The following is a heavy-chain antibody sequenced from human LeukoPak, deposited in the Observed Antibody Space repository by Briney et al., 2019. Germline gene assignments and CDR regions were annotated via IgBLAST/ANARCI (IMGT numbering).Heavy chain of an antibody. CDR3: AKSKGNCTNGICHYAFDY. CDR2: ISGSGGST. D-gene: IGHD2-8*01. J-gene: IGHJ4*02. CDR1: GFTFSSYA. Sequence: PGGSLRLSCAASGFTFSSYAMSWVRQAPGKGLEWVSTISGSGGSTYYADSVKGRFTISRDNSKNTLYLQMNSLRAEDTAVYYCAKSKGNCTNGICHYAFDYWGQGTLVTVSS. V-gene: IGHV3-23*01.